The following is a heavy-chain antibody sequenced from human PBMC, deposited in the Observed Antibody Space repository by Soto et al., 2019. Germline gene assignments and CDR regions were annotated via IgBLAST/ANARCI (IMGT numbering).Heavy chain of an antibody. CDR2: ISYDGSNK. V-gene: IGHV3-30-3*01. Sequence: QVQLVESGGGVVQPGRSLRLSCAASGFTFSSYAMHWVRQAPGKGLEWVAVISYDGSNKYYADSVKGRFTISRDNSKNTLYLQMNSLRAEDTAVYYCARDKGSSWTFDYGGQGTLVTVSS. CDR3: ARDKGSSWTFDY. D-gene: IGHD6-13*01. J-gene: IGHJ4*02. CDR1: GFTFSSYA.